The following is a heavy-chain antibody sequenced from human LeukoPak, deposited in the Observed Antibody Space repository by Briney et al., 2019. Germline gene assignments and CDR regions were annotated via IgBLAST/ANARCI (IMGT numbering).Heavy chain of an antibody. V-gene: IGHV4-59*01. CDR3: AGGTYYLDS. J-gene: IGHJ4*01. Sequence: PSETLSLTCTVSGGSISSYYWSWIRQSPGKGLEWIGYIYNSGNTNYNPSLKSRVTISVDTSKNQFLLKLRSMTTADKAVDYCAGGTYYLDSWGPGTPVTVSS. CDR1: GGSISSYY. CDR2: IYNSGNT.